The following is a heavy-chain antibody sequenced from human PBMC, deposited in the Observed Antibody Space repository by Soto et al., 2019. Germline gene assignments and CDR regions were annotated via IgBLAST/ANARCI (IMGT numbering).Heavy chain of an antibody. V-gene: IGHV4-31*03. J-gene: IGHJ5*02. CDR2: IYYSGST. D-gene: IGHD2-2*01. CDR1: GGSISSGGYY. CDR3: AGGRDIVLVPAALCWFDP. Sequence: QVQLQESGPGLVKPSQTLSLTCTVSGGSISSGGYYWSWIRQHPGKGLEWIGYIYYSGSTYYNPSLQSRVTSSADTSKNQFSLKLSAVTAADTAVYYCAGGRDIVLVPAALCWFDPWGQGTLVTVSS.